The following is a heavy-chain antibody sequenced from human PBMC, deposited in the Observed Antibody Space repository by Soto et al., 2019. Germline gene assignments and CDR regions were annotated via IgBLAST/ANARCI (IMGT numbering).Heavy chain of an antibody. CDR2: ITPLSGTA. Sequence: QVQLVQTGAEVKKPGSSVKVSCKASGDTFSRFSLNWVRQAPGQGPEWMGGITPLSGTAYYAQKFQGRVTITADEPTTTVFMELSRLTSDDTAVYYCARKAAPGSSYFDYWGQGTLVTVSS. D-gene: IGHD6-13*01. CDR1: GDTFSRFS. CDR3: ARKAAPGSSYFDY. V-gene: IGHV1-69*01. J-gene: IGHJ4*02.